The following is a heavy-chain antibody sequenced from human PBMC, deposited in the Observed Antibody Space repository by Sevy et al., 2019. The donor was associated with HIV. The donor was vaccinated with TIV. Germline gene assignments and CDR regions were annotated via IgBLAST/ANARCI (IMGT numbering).Heavy chain of an antibody. CDR2: INSDGSST. CDR1: GFSFSIYW. J-gene: IGHJ4*02. V-gene: IGHV3-74*03. CDR3: VREGIGRYSYGFDY. Sequence: GGCLRLSCAASGFSFSIYWMHWVRQVPGKGLVWVSRINSDGSSTTYADSVKGRFTFSRDNAKNTLFLQMNSLRGEDTAVYYCVREGIGRYSYGFDYWGQGTPVTVSS. D-gene: IGHD5-18*01.